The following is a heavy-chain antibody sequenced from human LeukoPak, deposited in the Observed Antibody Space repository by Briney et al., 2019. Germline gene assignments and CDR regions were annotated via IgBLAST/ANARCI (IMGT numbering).Heavy chain of an antibody. D-gene: IGHD4-11*01. J-gene: IGHJ3*02. CDR1: GFTFSSYS. CDR3: ARSHDSRNDAFDI. V-gene: IGHV3-7*01. CDR2: IKQDGSEK. Sequence: GGSLRLSCAASGFTFSSYSMNWVRQAPGKGLEWVANIKQDGSEKYYVDSVEGRFTISRDNAKNSLYLQMNSLRAEDTAVYYCARSHDSRNDAFDIWGQGTMVTVSS.